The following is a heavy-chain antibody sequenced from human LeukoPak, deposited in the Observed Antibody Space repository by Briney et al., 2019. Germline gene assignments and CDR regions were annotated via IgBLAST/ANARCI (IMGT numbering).Heavy chain of an antibody. CDR3: ANLYVWGSYRYSMDV. CDR2: IRHDGSNK. CDR1: GFTFSSYG. Sequence: SGGSLRLSCAASGFTFSSYGMHWVRQAPGKGLEWVAFIRHDGSNKYYADSVKGRFAISRDNSKNTLYLQMNSLRAEDTAVYYCANLYVWGSYRYSMDVWGKGTTVTVSS. V-gene: IGHV3-30*02. D-gene: IGHD3-16*02. J-gene: IGHJ6*03.